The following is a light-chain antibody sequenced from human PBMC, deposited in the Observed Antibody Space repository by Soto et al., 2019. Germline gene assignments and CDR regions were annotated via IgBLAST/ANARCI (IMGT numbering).Light chain of an antibody. Sequence: QSVLAQRPAGSESPGQSMTISCTGTSSNVGSYNLVSWYQQHPGKAPKLMIYEVSKRPSGVSNRFSGSKSGNTASLTISGLQAEDEADYHCCSYAGSYTYVFGPGTKVTVL. CDR1: SSNVGSYNL. V-gene: IGLV2-23*02. CDR3: CSYAGSYTYV. J-gene: IGLJ1*01. CDR2: EVS.